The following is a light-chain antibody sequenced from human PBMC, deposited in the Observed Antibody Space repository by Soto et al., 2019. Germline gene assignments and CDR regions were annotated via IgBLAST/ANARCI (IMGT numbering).Light chain of an antibody. V-gene: IGKV3-15*01. Sequence: EIVMTQSPATLSVSPGERATLSCRASQSVSSNLAWYQQKPGRAPRLLIYGASTRATGIPARFSGSGSGTEFNLTISSLQSEDFAVYYCQQYNNWPPCTFGQGTKLEI. CDR3: QQYNNWPPCT. CDR1: QSVSSN. J-gene: IGKJ2*02. CDR2: GAS.